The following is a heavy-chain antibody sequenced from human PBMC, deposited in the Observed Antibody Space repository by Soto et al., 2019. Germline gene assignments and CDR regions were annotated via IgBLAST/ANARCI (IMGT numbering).Heavy chain of an antibody. V-gene: IGHV1-46*01. Sequence: ASVKVSCKASGYTFTSYYMHWVRQAPGQGLEWMGIINPSGGSTSYAQKFQGRVTMTRDTSTSTVYMELSSLRSEDTAVYYCAREPGLGLEWYTYYYYYGTDVWGQGTTVTVSS. J-gene: IGHJ6*02. CDR1: GYTFTSYY. D-gene: IGHD3-3*01. CDR2: INPSGGST. CDR3: AREPGLGLEWYTYYYYYGTDV.